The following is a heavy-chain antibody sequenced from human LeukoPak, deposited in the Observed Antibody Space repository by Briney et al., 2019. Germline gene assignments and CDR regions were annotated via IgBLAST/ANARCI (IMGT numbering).Heavy chain of an antibody. CDR3: AKTRYYDSSLYYFDY. Sequence: GGSLRLSCAASGFTFSNAWMSWVRQAPGKGLEWVGRIKSKTDGGTTDYAAPVKGRFTISRDNSKNTLYLQMNSLRAEDTAVYYCAKTRYYDSSLYYFDYWGQGTLVTVSS. J-gene: IGHJ4*02. CDR1: GFTFSNAW. CDR2: IKSKTDGGTT. V-gene: IGHV3-15*01. D-gene: IGHD3-22*01.